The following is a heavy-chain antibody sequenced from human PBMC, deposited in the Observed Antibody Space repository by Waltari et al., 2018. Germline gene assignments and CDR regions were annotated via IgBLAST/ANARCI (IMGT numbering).Heavy chain of an antibody. Sequence: QVQLVESGGGVVQPGGSLRLSCVASGFTLRNYAMHWVRQAPDKGLEWVSFIRYEERFTYKADSVKGRFTISRDTSKNTLFLQMTSLRAEDTAVYYCAKGGELGTNYFDYWGQGTLVTVSS. D-gene: IGHD7-27*01. CDR3: AKGGELGTNYFDY. CDR2: IRYEERFT. CDR1: GFTLRNYA. V-gene: IGHV3-30*02. J-gene: IGHJ4*02.